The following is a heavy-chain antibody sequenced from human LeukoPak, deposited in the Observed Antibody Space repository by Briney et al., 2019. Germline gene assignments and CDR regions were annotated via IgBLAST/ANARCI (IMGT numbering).Heavy chain of an antibody. J-gene: IGHJ6*04. CDR3: ARGRVTYHYGSGTRGNGVDV. D-gene: IGHD3-10*01. CDR2: INHSGST. V-gene: IGHV4-34*01. CDR1: GGSFSGYY. Sequence: PSETLSLTCAVYGGSFSGYYWTCIRQSPGKGLEWIGEINHSGSTNYNPSLKGRVTISVDTSKNQFSLKLTSVTAADTAVYYCARGRVTYHYGSGTRGNGVDVWGKGTTVTVSS.